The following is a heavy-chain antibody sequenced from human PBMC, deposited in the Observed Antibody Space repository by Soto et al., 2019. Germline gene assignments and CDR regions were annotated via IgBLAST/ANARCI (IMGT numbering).Heavy chain of an antibody. D-gene: IGHD3-3*01. CDR3: ATGVIWIGYFTVDS. V-gene: IGHV1-69*13. CDR1: GGSFGNSA. J-gene: IGHJ4*02. CDR2: FIPVYRTL. Sequence: GASVKVSCKASGGSFGNSAINWVRQTPRQGLEWLGGFIPVYRTLNYAQKFQGRVTITADESTGTAYMTLSSLASDDTAVYYCATGVIWIGYFTVDSWGQGTRVTVSS.